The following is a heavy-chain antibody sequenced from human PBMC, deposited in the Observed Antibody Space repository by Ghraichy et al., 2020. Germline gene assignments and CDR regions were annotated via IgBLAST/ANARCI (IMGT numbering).Heavy chain of an antibody. CDR1: GGSISSNSYY. CDR3: ARTTMTTLDV. J-gene: IGHJ6*04. D-gene: IGHD2/OR15-2a*01. V-gene: IGHV4-39*07. Sequence: SETLSLTCTVSGGSISSNSYYWGWIRQPPGKGLEWIGSIFYSGITYYNPSLRSRVTISVDTSKNQFSLKLSSVTAADTAVYYCARTTMTTLDVWGKGTTVTVSS. CDR2: IFYSGIT.